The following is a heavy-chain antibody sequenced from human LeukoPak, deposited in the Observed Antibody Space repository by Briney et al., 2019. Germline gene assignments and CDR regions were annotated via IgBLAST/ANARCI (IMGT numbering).Heavy chain of an antibody. V-gene: IGHV4-61*02. CDR3: AREGGEGCGGDCYDLLTE. Sequence: PSQTLSLTCTVSGGSISSGSYYWSWIRQPPGKGLEWIGRIYTSGSTNYNPSLKSRVTISVDTSKNQFSLKLSSVTAADTAVYNCAREGGEGCGGDCYDLLTEWGQGTLVTVSS. D-gene: IGHD2-21*02. J-gene: IGHJ4*02. CDR2: IYTSGST. CDR1: GGSISSGSYY.